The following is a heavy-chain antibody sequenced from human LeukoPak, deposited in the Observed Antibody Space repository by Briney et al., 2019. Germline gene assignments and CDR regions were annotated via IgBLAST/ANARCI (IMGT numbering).Heavy chain of an antibody. D-gene: IGHD3-16*02. Sequence: SETLSLTCTVSGGSISSYYWSWLRQPPGKGLEWIGYIYYSGRSNYNASLKSRVTISVETCKNQFSLKRSSVTAADTAVYYCARGTPYYDYVWGSYRPDAFDIWGQGTMVTVSS. J-gene: IGHJ3*02. CDR1: GGSISSYY. CDR2: IYYSGRS. CDR3: ARGTPYYDYVWGSYRPDAFDI. V-gene: IGHV4-59*01.